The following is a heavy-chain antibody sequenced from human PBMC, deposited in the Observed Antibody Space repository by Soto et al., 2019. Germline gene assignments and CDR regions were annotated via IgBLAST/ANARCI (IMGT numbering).Heavy chain of an antibody. V-gene: IGHV3-9*01. CDR3: GRSAYSGYDPGIRYYYFGMDV. J-gene: IGHJ6*02. CDR2: ISCNSSII. CDR1: GFTFCRYA. Sequence: PGGSLRLFCAASGFTFCRYAMSRVPQAPGKGLEGVSAISCNSSIIGYADSVKGRFTISRDNATNSLYLQMISLRAVDTALYYCGRSAYSGYDPGIRYYYFGMDVWAQGTTVTVSS. D-gene: IGHD5-12*01.